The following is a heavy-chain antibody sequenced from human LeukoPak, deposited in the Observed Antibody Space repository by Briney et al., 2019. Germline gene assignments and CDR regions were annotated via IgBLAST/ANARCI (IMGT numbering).Heavy chain of an antibody. V-gene: IGHV1-8*01. Sequence: GASVKVSCKASGYTFTSYEINWVQPATGQGVKWMRWMNPNSGNTGYAQKFQGRVTMTRNTSISTAYMELSSLRSEDTAVYYCARGLSVIGDDYWGQGTLVTVSS. J-gene: IGHJ4*02. CDR2: MNPNSGNT. CDR3: ARGLSVIGDDY. CDR1: GYTFTSYE. D-gene: IGHD3-10*01.